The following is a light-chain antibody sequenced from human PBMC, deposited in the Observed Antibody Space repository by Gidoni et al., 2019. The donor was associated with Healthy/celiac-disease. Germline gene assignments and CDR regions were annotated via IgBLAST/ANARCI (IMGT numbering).Light chain of an antibody. J-gene: IGKJ4*01. Sequence: AIRMTQSPSSFPASTGDRVTITCRASQGISSYLAWYQQKPGKAPKLLIYAASTVQSGVPSRFSGSGSGTDFTLTLSCLQSEDFATYYCQQYYSYPLTFGGGTKVEIK. CDR3: QQYYSYPLT. CDR1: QGISSY. V-gene: IGKV1-8*01. CDR2: AAS.